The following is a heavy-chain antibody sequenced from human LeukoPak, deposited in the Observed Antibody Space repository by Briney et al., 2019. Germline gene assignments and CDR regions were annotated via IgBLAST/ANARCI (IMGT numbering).Heavy chain of an antibody. J-gene: IGHJ6*03. Sequence: GESLKISCQISGFTFTSYWIVWVRQMPGKGLEWMGIIYPGDSDTRYSPSFQGQVTISADKSISTAYLQWSSLKASDTAMYYCASNRKDIDYYYMDVWGKGTTVTVSS. CDR2: IYPGDSDT. V-gene: IGHV5-51*01. D-gene: IGHD5-12*01. CDR3: ASNRKDIDYYYMDV. CDR1: GFTFTSYW.